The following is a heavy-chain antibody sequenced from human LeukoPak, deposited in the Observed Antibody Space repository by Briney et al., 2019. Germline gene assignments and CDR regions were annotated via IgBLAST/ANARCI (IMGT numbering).Heavy chain of an antibody. V-gene: IGHV5-51*01. D-gene: IGHD3-10*01. CDR1: GYIFTNYW. J-gene: IGHJ4*02. CDR2: IYPADSDT. CDR3: ARQSRDGSKTRGYYFDS. Sequence: GKSLKISCQVSGYIFTNYWIGWVRQMLGKGLESMGIIYPADSDTTYSPSFEGQLTISADKSIDTVYLQWSSLKASDTATYYCARQSRDGSKTRGYYFDSWGQGTLVTVSS.